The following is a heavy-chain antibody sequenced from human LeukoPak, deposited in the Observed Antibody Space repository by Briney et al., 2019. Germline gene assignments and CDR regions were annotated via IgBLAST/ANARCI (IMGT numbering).Heavy chain of an antibody. CDR2: ISGSGGST. J-gene: IGHJ4*02. CDR1: GFTFSSYA. CDR3: AKDITIFGVVRPIDY. V-gene: IGHV3-23*01. Sequence: GGSLRLSCAASGFTFSSYAMGWVRQAPGKGLEWVSAISGSGGSTYYADSVKGRFTISRDNSKNTLYLQMNSLRAEDTAVYYCAKDITIFGVVRPIDYWGQGTLVTVSS. D-gene: IGHD3-3*01.